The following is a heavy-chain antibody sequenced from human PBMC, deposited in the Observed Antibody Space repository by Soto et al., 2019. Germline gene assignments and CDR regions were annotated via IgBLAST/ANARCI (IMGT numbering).Heavy chain of an antibody. V-gene: IGHV4-31*03. J-gene: IGHJ5*02. CDR1: GGSISSGGYY. CDR3: ARSYGDSPNWFDP. D-gene: IGHD4-17*01. CDR2: IYYSGST. Sequence: PLETLSLTCTVSGGSISSGGYYWSWIRQHPGKGLEWIGYIYYSGSTYYNPSLKSRVAISADTSKNQFSLKLSSVTAADTAVYYCARSYGDSPNWFDPWGQGTLVTVSS.